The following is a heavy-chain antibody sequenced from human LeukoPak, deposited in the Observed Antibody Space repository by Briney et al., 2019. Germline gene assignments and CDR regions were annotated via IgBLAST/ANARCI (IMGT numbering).Heavy chain of an antibody. CDR3: ARWEYYYDSSGYRYYFDY. Sequence: GGSLRLSCAASGFTFNKYWMTWVRQAPGKGLEWVSAISGSGGSTYYADSVKGRFTISRDNSKNTLYLQMNSLRAEDTAVYYCARWEYYYDSSGYRYYFDYWGQGTLVTVSS. V-gene: IGHV3-23*01. D-gene: IGHD3-22*01. J-gene: IGHJ4*02. CDR2: ISGSGGST. CDR1: GFTFNKYW.